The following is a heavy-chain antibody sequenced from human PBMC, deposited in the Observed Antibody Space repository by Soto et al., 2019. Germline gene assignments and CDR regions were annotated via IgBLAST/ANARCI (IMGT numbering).Heavy chain of an antibody. V-gene: IGHV4-39*01. CDR3: LRNHKSESLGGDF. J-gene: IGHJ4*02. Sequence: SDTLSLTCNVSGGSISSRGYYWGWIRQPPGKGLEWIGRIYFGGSTYDNPSLKSRGTISIDKSKNQVSLKLSSVTAADTAVYYCLRNHKSESLGGDFWGQGTLVTVS. CDR2: IYFGGST. CDR1: GGSISSRGYY. D-gene: IGHD6-19*01.